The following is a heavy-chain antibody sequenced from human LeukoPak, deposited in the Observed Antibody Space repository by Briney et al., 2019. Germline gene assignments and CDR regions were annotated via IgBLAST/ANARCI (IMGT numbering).Heavy chain of an antibody. V-gene: IGHV3-7*01. CDR3: ARDMGWQQFDQ. CDR2: IKKDGGEK. J-gene: IGHJ4*02. CDR1: RFTFSNYW. D-gene: IGHD5-24*01. Sequence: GGSLRLSCVASRFTFSNYWMTWVRQAPGKGLERVAHIKKDGGEKYYMESVKGRFTISRDNAKNSLYLQMNSLTVEDTAVYYCARDMGWQQFDQWGQGTLVTVSS.